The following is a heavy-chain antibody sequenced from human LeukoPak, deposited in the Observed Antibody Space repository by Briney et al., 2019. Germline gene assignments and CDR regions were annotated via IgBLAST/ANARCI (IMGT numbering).Heavy chain of an antibody. Sequence: GASVKVSCGASGFTLTDYGVTWVRQAPGQGLEWMGWIIGNNGNTNYAEKFQGRVTMTTDTSTSTAYMDLRNLRSDDTAMYYCARAGWCSGGSCYPGAFDFWGQGTMVTVS. CDR1: GFTLTDYG. V-gene: IGHV1-18*01. J-gene: IGHJ3*01. D-gene: IGHD2-15*01. CDR2: IIGNNGNT. CDR3: ARAGWCSGGSCYPGAFDF.